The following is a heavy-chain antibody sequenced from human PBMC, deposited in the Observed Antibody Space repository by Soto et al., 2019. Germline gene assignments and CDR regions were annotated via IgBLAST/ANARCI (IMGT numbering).Heavy chain of an antibody. CDR3: ARSYGDLPDY. CDR2: IYYSGST. CDR1: GGSIGTYF. V-gene: IGHV4-59*08. J-gene: IGHJ4*02. D-gene: IGHD4-17*01. Sequence: QVQLQESGPGRVKPSETLSLNCSVSGGSIGTYFWGWIRQPPGKGLEWIGHIYYSGSTSYNPSLRSRVTISLDTSKNQFSLRLRSVSAADTAVYYCARSYGDLPDYWGQGTLVTVSS.